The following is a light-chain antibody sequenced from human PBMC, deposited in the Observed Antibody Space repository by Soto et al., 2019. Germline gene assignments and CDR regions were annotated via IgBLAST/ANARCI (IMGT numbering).Light chain of an antibody. CDR2: KAS. Sequence: DIPMTQSASTLSGSLGDRVTITCGASQTISSCLAWYQQKPGKAPKLLIYKASTLKSGVPSRFSGSLYGTEFTLTISSLQTDDFATYYCQHYNSYSEAFGQGTKVDIK. J-gene: IGKJ1*01. CDR1: QTISSC. V-gene: IGKV1-5*03. CDR3: QHYNSYSEA.